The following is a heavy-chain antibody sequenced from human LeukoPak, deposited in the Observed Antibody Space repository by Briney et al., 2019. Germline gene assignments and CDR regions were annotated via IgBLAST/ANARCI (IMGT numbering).Heavy chain of an antibody. CDR2: ISGSSGYT. CDR3: ARARGNYVYYPFDY. CDR1: GYSFSSHG. J-gene: IGHJ4*02. V-gene: IGHV3-21*04. D-gene: IGHD4-17*01. Sequence: GGSLRLSCAVSGYSFSSHGMHWVRQAPGKGLEWVSHISGSSGYTNYADSVKGRFTISRDNAKNSLHLQMNSLRAEDTAVYYCARARGNYVYYPFDYWGQGALVTVSS.